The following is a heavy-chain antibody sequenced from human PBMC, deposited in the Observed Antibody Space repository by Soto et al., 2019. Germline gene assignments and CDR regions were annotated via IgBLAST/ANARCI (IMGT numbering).Heavy chain of an antibody. D-gene: IGHD3-10*01. Sequence: QVQLVQSGTEVKKPGASVKVSCQASGYSISAYDIHWVRQAPGQGLEWRGWIDPKTGGTVSAQKFQGRLTMTRDTSISTVYMDLSGLTSDDTALYYCGRDDYGIFPYWGKGSLVTVSS. CDR3: GRDDYGIFPY. CDR1: GYSISAYD. J-gene: IGHJ4*02. CDR2: IDPKTGGT. V-gene: IGHV1-2*02.